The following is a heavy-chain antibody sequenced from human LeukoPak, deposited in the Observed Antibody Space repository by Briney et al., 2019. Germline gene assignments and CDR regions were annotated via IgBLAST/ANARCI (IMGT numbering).Heavy chain of an antibody. V-gene: IGHV4-34*01. Sequence: SETLSLTCTVSGGSISTYDWSWIRQPPGKGLEWIGEINHSGSTNYNPSLKSRVTISVDTSKNQFSLKLSSVTAADTAVYYCARAIKYCSGGSCYNWFDPWGQGTLVTVSS. CDR1: GGSISTYD. D-gene: IGHD2-15*01. CDR2: INHSGST. CDR3: ARAIKYCSGGSCYNWFDP. J-gene: IGHJ5*02.